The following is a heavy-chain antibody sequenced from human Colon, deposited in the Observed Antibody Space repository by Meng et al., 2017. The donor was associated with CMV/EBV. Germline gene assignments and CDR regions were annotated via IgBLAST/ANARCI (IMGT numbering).Heavy chain of an antibody. CDR3: ARGDYDFGGGY. D-gene: IGHD3-3*01. CDR1: GFTFS. J-gene: IGHJ4*02. V-gene: IGHV3-48*03. CDR2: ISSSGGST. Sequence: GESLKISCSASGFTFSMFSTYEMNWVRQAPGKGLEWIASISSSGGSTYYADSVKGRFTISRDNAKNSLYLQMNSRRAGDTAVYYCARGDYDFGGGYWGQGTLVTVSS.